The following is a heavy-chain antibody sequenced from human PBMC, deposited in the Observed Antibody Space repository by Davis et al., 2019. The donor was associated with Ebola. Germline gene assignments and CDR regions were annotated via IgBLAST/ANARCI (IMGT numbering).Heavy chain of an antibody. D-gene: IGHD2-21*01. CDR2: INPNSGGT. CDR1: GYTLSDVS. J-gene: IGHJ4*02. CDR3: ARGGVAYSDLDY. V-gene: IGHV1-2*06. Sequence: ASVKVSCKVSGYTLSDVSMHWVRQAPGQGLEWMGRINPNSGGTNYAQKFQGRVTMTRDTSISTAYMELSRLRSEDTAVYFCARGGVAYSDLDYWGQGTLVAVSS.